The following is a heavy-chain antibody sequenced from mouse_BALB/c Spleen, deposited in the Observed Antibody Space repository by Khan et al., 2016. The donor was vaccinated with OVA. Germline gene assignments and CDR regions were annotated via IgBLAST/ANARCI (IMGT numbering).Heavy chain of an antibody. CDR3: TRTGNYRYYFDY. Sequence: QVQLKQSGAELMKPGASVKISCKATGYTFSSYWIEWVKQRPGHGLEWIGEILPGSGSTNYNEKFKGKATFTADTSSNTAYMQLNSLTSEDSAVYYCTRTGNYRYYFDYWGQGTTLTVSS. CDR2: ILPGSGST. V-gene: IGHV1-9*01. CDR1: GYTFSSYW. D-gene: IGHD2-1*01. J-gene: IGHJ2*01.